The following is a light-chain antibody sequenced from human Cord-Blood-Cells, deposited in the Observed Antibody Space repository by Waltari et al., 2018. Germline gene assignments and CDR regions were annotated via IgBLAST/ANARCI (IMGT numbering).Light chain of an antibody. Sequence: QSALTQPRSVSGSPGQSVTISCTVTSSDVGGYNYVSWYQQHPGKAPKLMIYDVSRRPSGVPDRFSGSKSGNTASLTISGLQAEDEADYYGCSYAGSYTLVFGGGTKLTVL. V-gene: IGLV2-11*01. J-gene: IGLJ3*02. CDR1: SSDVGGYNY. CDR3: CSYAGSYTLV. CDR2: DVS.